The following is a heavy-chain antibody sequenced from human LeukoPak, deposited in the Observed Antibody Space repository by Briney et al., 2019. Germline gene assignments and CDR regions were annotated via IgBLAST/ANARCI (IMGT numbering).Heavy chain of an antibody. CDR1: GGSISSSSYY. V-gene: IGHV4-39*02. CDR2: IYYSGST. J-gene: IGHJ5*02. Sequence: SETLSLTCTVSGGSISSSSYYWGWIRQPPGKGLEWIGSIYYSGSTYYNPSLKSRVTISVDTSKNHFSLKLRSVTAADTAVYYCARRQFIRRQSMVRGVIGFDPWGQGTLVTVSS. D-gene: IGHD3-10*01. CDR3: ARRQFIRRQSMVRGVIGFDP.